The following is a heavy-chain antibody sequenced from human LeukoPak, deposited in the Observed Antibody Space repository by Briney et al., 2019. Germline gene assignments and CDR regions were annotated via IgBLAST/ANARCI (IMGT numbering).Heavy chain of an antibody. D-gene: IGHD6-19*01. Sequence: GASVKVSCKASGYTFTSYDINWVRQANGQGLEWMGWMNPNSGNTGYAQKFQGRVTMTRNTSISTAYMELSSLRSEDTAVYYCARGGAVAGRRGNWFDPWGQGTLVTVSS. CDR1: GYTFTSYD. J-gene: IGHJ5*02. V-gene: IGHV1-8*01. CDR2: MNPNSGNT. CDR3: ARGGAVAGRRGNWFDP.